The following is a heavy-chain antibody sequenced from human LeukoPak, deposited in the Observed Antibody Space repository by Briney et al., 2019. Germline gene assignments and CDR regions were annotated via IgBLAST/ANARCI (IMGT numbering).Heavy chain of an antibody. V-gene: IGHV3-73*01. Sequence: PGGSLRLSCAASAFTISGSVMHWLRQASGKGLEWVGRIRSRANSYATAYAASVTGRFTISRDDSKNTAYLQMNSLKAEDTAVYYCTRLKLEYRDDDCIFDYWGQGTLVTVSS. CDR3: TRLKLEYRDDDCIFDY. J-gene: IGHJ4*02. CDR2: IRSRANSYAT. D-gene: IGHD5-12*01. CDR1: AFTISGSV.